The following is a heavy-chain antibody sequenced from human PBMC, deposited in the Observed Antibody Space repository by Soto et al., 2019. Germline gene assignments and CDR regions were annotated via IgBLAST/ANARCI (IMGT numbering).Heavy chain of an antibody. Sequence: PPGKGLEWIAYIYYSGSTNYNPSLRSRVTISVDTSSNQFSLDLRSVSAADTAVYFCARGVLGYTYGTFDSWGQGNLVTVS. V-gene: IGHV4-59*01. D-gene: IGHD5-18*01. CDR3: ARGVLGYTYGTFDS. CDR2: IYYSGST. J-gene: IGHJ4*02.